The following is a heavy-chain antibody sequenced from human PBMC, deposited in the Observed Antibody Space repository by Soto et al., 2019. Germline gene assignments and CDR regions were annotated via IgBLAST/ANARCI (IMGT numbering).Heavy chain of an antibody. Sequence: QVQLQQWGAGLLKPSETLSLTCAVYGGSFSGYYWSWIRQPPRKGLEWIGEINHSGSTNYDPSLKSRVTISVDTSKNQFSLKLSSVTAADTAVYYCARGASGYYDSSGYYSPYYFDYWGQGTLVTVSS. CDR1: GGSFSGYY. CDR2: INHSGST. D-gene: IGHD3-22*01. V-gene: IGHV4-34*01. CDR3: ARGASGYYDSSGYYSPYYFDY. J-gene: IGHJ4*02.